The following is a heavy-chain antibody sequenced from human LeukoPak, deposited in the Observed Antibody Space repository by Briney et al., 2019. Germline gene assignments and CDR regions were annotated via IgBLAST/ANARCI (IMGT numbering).Heavy chain of an antibody. V-gene: IGHV4-39*01. CDR1: GGSIISSSYY. Sequence: SETLSLTCTVSGGSIISSSYYWGWIRQPPGKGLEWIGSIYYSGSTYYNPSLKSRVTISVDTSKNQFSLKLSSVTAADTAVYYCARHHPLTGTTSRYYNWFDPWGQGTLVTVSS. CDR2: IYYSGST. CDR3: ARHHPLTGTTSRYYNWFDP. D-gene: IGHD1-20*01. J-gene: IGHJ5*02.